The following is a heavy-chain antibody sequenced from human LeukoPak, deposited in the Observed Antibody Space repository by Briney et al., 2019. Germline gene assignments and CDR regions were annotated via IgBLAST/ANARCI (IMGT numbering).Heavy chain of an antibody. CDR2: INHSGST. Sequence: SETLSLTCAVYGGSFSGYYWSWIRQPPGKGLEWIGEINHSGSTNYNPSLKSRVTISVDTSKNQFSLKLSSVTAADTAVYYCARTGWYYGSGLVFGFDPWGQGTLVTVSS. J-gene: IGHJ5*02. CDR3: ARTGWYYGSGLVFGFDP. CDR1: GGSFSGYY. V-gene: IGHV4-34*01. D-gene: IGHD3-10*01.